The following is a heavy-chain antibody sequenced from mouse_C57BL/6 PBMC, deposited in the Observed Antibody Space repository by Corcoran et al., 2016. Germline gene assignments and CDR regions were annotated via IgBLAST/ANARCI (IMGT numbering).Heavy chain of an antibody. CDR3: ARGGTTDDAMDY. J-gene: IGHJ4*01. CDR1: GYTFTDYY. V-gene: IGHV1-26*01. D-gene: IGHD1-1*01. Sequence: EVQLQQSGPELVKPGASVKISCKAYGYTFTDYYMNWVKQSHGKSLEWIGDINPNNGGTSYNQKFKGKATLTVDKSSSTAYMELRSLTSEDSAVYYCARGGTTDDAMDYWGQGTSVTVSS. CDR2: INPNNGGT.